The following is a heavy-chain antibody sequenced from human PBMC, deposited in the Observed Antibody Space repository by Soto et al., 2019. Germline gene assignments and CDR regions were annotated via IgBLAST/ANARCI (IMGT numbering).Heavy chain of an antibody. CDR3: ARGADCSRTSCYGFDP. D-gene: IGHD2-2*01. J-gene: IGHJ5*02. Sequence: SETLSLTCTVSGGSIISYYWSWILQPPWKGLEWIGYIYYSGSTNYNPSLKSRVTISVDTSKNQFSLKLSSVPAADTAVYYCARGADCSRTSCYGFDPWGQGSLITVPS. V-gene: IGHV4-59*08. CDR2: IYYSGST. CDR1: GGSIISYY.